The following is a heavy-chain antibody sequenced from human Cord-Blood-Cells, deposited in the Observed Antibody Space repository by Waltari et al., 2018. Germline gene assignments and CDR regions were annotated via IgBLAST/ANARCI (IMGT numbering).Heavy chain of an antibody. CDR1: GFTFSSYA. Sequence: QVQLVESGGGVVQPGRSLRLSCAASGFTFSSYAMHWVRQAPGKGLEWVAVISYDGSNKYYADSVKGRFTISRDNSKNTLYLQMNSLRAEDTVVYYCSSIAARDFDYWGQGTLVTVSS. CDR3: SSIAARDFDY. CDR2: ISYDGSNK. D-gene: IGHD6-6*01. V-gene: IGHV3-30-3*01. J-gene: IGHJ4*02.